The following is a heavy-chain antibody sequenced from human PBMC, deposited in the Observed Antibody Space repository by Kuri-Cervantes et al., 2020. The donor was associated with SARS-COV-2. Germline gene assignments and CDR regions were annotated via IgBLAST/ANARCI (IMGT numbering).Heavy chain of an antibody. D-gene: IGHD5-12*01. Sequence: GGSLRLSCAASGFTFSSYWMSWVRQAPGKGLEWVGRIKSKTDGGTTDYAAPVKGRFTISRDDSKNTLYLQMNSLKTEDTAVYYCTTDGGFGGYDSFDYWGQGTLVTVSS. V-gene: IGHV3-15*01. CDR1: GFTFSSYW. J-gene: IGHJ4*02. CDR3: TTDGGFGGYDSFDY. CDR2: IKSKTDGGTT.